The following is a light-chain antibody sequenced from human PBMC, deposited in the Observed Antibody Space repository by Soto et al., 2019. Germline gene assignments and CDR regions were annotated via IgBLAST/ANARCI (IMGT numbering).Light chain of an antibody. Sequence: QSALTQPRSVSGSPGQSVTISCAGTSSDVGAYNYVSWYQQHPGKAPKIMIYDVTERPSGVPDRFSGSKSGNTASLTISGLQAEDEADYYCRSFAGNSLVFGGGTKLTVL. J-gene: IGLJ2*01. CDR3: RSFAGNSLV. CDR1: SSDVGAYNY. V-gene: IGLV2-11*01. CDR2: DVT.